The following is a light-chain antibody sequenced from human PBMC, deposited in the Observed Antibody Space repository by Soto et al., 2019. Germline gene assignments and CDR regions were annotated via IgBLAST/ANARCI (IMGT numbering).Light chain of an antibody. V-gene: IGLV1-40*01. J-gene: IGLJ1*01. CDR3: QSYDSSLTV. CDR1: SSNIGAGYD. Sequence: QSLLTQPPSVSGAQGQRVTISCTGSSSNIGAGYDVHWYQQFPGRAPKLLIYANTNRPSGVPDRFSGSKSVTSASLAIAGLLAEDEADYYCQSYDSSLTVFGTGTKVTVL. CDR2: ANT.